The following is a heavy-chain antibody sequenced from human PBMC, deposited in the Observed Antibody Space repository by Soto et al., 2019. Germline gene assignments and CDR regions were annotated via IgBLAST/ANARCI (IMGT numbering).Heavy chain of an antibody. CDR3: SRDSAIPTFDY. D-gene: IGHD2-2*02. CDR1: GFTFGDYA. Sequence: GGSLRLSCTASGFTFGDYALSWFRQAPGKGLEWVAFIRSRVHGGTTEVAASVKGRFTISRDYSKSIAYLQMNSLKTEDTAVYYCSRDSAIPTFDYWGQGTLVTV. J-gene: IGHJ4*02. CDR2: IRSRVHGGTT. V-gene: IGHV3-49*03.